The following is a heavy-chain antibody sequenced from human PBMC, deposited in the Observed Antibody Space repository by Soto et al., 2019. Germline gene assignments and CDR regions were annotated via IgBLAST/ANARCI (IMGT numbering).Heavy chain of an antibody. CDR1: GGSISSGGYS. J-gene: IGHJ3*02. D-gene: IGHD3-22*01. CDR2: IYHSGST. Sequence: SETLSLTCAVSGGSISSGGYSWSWIRQPPGKGLEWIGYIYHSGSTYYNPSLKSRVTISVDRSKNQFSLKLSSVTAADTAVYYFARDYDSSVYYGWPYAFDIWGQGKMVTVS. CDR3: ARDYDSSVYYGWPYAFDI. V-gene: IGHV4-30-2*01.